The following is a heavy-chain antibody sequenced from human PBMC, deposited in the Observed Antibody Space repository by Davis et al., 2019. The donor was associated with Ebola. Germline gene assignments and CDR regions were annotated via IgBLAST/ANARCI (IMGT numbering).Heavy chain of an antibody. CDR3: ASGIVRFDC. V-gene: IGHV4-39*01. CDR2: IYYSGST. D-gene: IGHD1-26*01. CDR1: GDSISNYY. J-gene: IGHJ4*02. Sequence: MPSETLSLTCTVSGDSISNYYWGWIRQPPGKGLEWIGSIYYSGSTYYNPSLKSRVTISVDTSKNQFSLKLSSVTAADTAVYYCASGIVRFDCWGQGTLVTVSS.